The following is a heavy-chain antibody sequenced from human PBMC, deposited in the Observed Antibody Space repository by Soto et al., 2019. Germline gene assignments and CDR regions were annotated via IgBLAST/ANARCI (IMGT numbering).Heavy chain of an antibody. CDR2: INPNSGGT. CDR3: AREQPYYYGMDV. V-gene: IGHV1-2*04. CDR1: GYTFTGYY. J-gene: IGHJ6*02. D-gene: IGHD6-13*01. Sequence: ASVKLSCTASGYTFTGYYMHWVRQAPGQGLEWMGWINPNSGGTNYAQKFQGWVTMTRDTSISTAYMELSRLRSDDTAVYYCAREQPYYYGMDVWGQGTTVTVSS.